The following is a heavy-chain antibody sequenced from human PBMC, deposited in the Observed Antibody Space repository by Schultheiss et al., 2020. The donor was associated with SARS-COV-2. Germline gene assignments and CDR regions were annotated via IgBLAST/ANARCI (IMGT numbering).Heavy chain of an antibody. CDR2: IWYDGSNK. CDR1: GFTFSSYG. CDR3: ARDGSQTWIQGSYYYGMDV. Sequence: GGSLRLSCAASGFTFSSYGMHWVRQAPGKGLEWVAVIWYDGSNKYFADSVKGRFTISRDNSKSTLYLQMNSLRAEDTAVYYCARDGSQTWIQGSYYYGMDVWGQGTTVTVSS. D-gene: IGHD5-18*01. J-gene: IGHJ6*02. V-gene: IGHV3-33*01.